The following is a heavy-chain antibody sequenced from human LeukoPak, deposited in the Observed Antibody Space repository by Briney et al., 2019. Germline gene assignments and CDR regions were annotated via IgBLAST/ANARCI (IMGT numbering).Heavy chain of an antibody. J-gene: IGHJ5*02. CDR2: IYYSGNT. CDR3: ARARIAVTGTGINLDWFDP. V-gene: IGHV4-39*07. D-gene: IGHD6-19*01. Sequence: SETLSLTCSVSGGSIRSTTYYWGWIRQPPGKGLEWIRSIYYSGNTYYSPSLMSRVTISVDTSKNQFSLNLSSVTAADTAVYYCARARIAVTGTGINLDWFDPWGQGTLVTVSS. CDR1: GGSIRSTTYY.